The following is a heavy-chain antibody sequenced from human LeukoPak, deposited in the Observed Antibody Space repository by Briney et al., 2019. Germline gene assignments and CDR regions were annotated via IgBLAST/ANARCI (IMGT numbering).Heavy chain of an antibody. J-gene: IGHJ4*02. Sequence: ASVKVFCKASGYTFTSYYMHWVRQAPGQGLEWMGIINPSGGSTSYAQKFQGRVTMTRDTSTSTVYMELSSLRSEDTAVYYCARVYYYDSSGYRGHYYFDYWGQGTLVTVSS. CDR3: ARVYYYDSSGYRGHYYFDY. D-gene: IGHD3-22*01. CDR2: INPSGGST. V-gene: IGHV1-46*01. CDR1: GYTFTSYY.